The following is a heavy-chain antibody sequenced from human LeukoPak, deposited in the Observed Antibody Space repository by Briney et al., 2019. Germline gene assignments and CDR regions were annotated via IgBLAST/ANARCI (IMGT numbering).Heavy chain of an antibody. J-gene: IGHJ4*02. CDR2: IYYSGST. D-gene: IGHD6-13*01. CDR1: GYSISSGYY. Sequence: SETLSLICTVSGYSISSGYYWGWIRQPPGKGLEWIGSIYYSGSTYYNPSLKSRVTISVDTSKNQFSLKLSSVTAADTAVYYCARDSHSGYSSLWGQGTLVTVSS. CDR3: ARDSHSGYSSL. V-gene: IGHV4-38-2*02.